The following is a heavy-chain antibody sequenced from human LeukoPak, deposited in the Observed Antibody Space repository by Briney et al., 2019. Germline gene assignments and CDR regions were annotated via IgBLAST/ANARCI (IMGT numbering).Heavy chain of an antibody. Sequence: ASVKVSCKASGGTFSSYAISWVRQAPGQGLEWMGGIIPIFGTANYAQKFQGRVTITTDESTSTAYMELSSLRSEDTAVYYCARDPSGHYYDSSGYHHWGQGTLVTVSS. CDR1: GGTFSSYA. J-gene: IGHJ5*02. CDR3: ARDPSGHYYDSSGYHH. D-gene: IGHD3-22*01. V-gene: IGHV1-69*05. CDR2: IIPIFGTA.